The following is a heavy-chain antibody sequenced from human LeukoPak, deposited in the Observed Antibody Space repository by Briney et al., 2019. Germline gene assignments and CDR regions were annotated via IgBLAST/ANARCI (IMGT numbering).Heavy chain of an antibody. CDR3: ASSYQPLLYTGLDY. D-gene: IGHD2-2*02. CDR2: IYYSGST. J-gene: IGHJ4*02. Sequence: PSQTLSLTCTVSGGSISSGSYFWNWIRQPAGKGLEWIGYIYYSGSTNYNPSLKSRVTISVDTSKNQFSLKLSSVTAADTAVYYCASSYQPLLYTGLDYWGQGTLVTVSS. V-gene: IGHV4-61*10. CDR1: GGSISSGSYF.